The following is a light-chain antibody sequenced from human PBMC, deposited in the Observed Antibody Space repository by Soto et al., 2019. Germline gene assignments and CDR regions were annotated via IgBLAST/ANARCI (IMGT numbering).Light chain of an antibody. CDR3: GSWDSSLSAYV. CDR2: DDN. CDR1: TSNIGAGYD. J-gene: IGLJ1*01. V-gene: IGLV1-51*01. Sequence: QSVLTQPPSVSGAPGQRVTIPCTGSTSNIGAGYDVHWYQQVSGTAPKLLIYDDNKRPSGIPDRFSGSKSGTSATLGITGFQTGDEADYYCGSWDSSLSAYVFGTGTKLTVL.